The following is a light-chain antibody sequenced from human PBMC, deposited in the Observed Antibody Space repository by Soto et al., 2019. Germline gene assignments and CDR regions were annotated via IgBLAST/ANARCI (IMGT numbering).Light chain of an antibody. Sequence: EIVLTQSPGTLYLSPGETATLSCRASQSVNGNYLTWYQQKPDQAPRLLIYGASPRATGTPDRFSGSGSGTDFTLTISRLEPEDFAVYYCQQYGSSFRYTFGQGTKLEIK. CDR2: GAS. CDR3: QQYGSSFRYT. J-gene: IGKJ2*01. V-gene: IGKV3-20*01. CDR1: QSVNGNY.